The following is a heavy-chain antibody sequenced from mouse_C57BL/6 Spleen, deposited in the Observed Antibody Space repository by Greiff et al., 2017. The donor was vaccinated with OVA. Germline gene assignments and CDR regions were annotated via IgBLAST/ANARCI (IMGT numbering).Heavy chain of an antibody. Sequence: QVHVKQPGAELVKPGASVKMSCKASGYTFTSYWITWVKQRPGQGLEWIGDIYPGSGSTNYNEKFKSKATLTVDTSSSTAYMQLSSLTSEDSAVYYCARLEEYDYDRGCAYWGQGTLVTVSA. CDR1: GYTFTSYW. J-gene: IGHJ3*01. D-gene: IGHD2-4*01. V-gene: IGHV1-55*01. CDR3: ARLEEYDYDRGCAY. CDR2: IYPGSGST.